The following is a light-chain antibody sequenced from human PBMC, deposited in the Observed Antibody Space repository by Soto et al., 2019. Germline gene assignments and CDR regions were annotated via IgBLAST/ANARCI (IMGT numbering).Light chain of an antibody. V-gene: IGKV3-11*01. CDR2: DAS. CDR3: QQRSNWQVT. Sequence: EIVLTQSPVTLSLSPGERATLSCRASQSISSYLAWYQQKPGQAPRLLIYDASKRATGIPARFSGGGSGTDFTLTISSLEPEDFAVYYCQQRSNWQVTCGQGTRLEIK. J-gene: IGKJ5*01. CDR1: QSISSY.